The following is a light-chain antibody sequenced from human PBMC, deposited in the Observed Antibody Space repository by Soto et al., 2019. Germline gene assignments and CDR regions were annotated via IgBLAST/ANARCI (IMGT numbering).Light chain of an antibody. V-gene: IGKV1-33*01. CDR1: QDITNY. CDR3: QQYDK. CDR2: DAS. Sequence: DIQMTQSPSSLTASVGARVTITCQASQDITNYLNWYQQKPGKAPKLLIYDASNLETGVPSRFSGSGSGRDFTFTSSSLQPEDVATYYCQQYDKFGQGTKVEIK. J-gene: IGKJ1*01.